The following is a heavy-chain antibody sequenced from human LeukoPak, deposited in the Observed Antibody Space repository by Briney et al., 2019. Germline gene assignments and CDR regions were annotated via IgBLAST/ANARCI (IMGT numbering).Heavy chain of an antibody. CDR2: IYYSGST. D-gene: IGHD4-23*01. Sequence: SETLSLTCTVSGGSISSHYWSWIRQPPGKGLEWIGYIYYSGSTNYNPSLKSRVTISVDTSKNQFSLKLSSVTAADTAVYYCARVLYGGLAYYYYYMDVWGKGTKVTASS. CDR3: ARVLYGGLAYYYYYMDV. V-gene: IGHV4-59*11. J-gene: IGHJ6*03. CDR1: GGSISSHY.